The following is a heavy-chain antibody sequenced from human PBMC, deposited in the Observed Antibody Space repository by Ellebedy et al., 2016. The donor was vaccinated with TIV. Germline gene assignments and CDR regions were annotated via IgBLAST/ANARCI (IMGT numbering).Heavy chain of an antibody. CDR3: AKQLEYYYYGMDV. CDR2: ISYDGSNK. V-gene: IGHV3-30*18. D-gene: IGHD6-6*01. CDR1: GFTFSSYG. J-gene: IGHJ6*02. Sequence: GESLKISXAASGFTFSSYGMHWVRQAPGKGLEWVAVISYDGSNKYYADSVKGRFTISRDNSKNTLYLQMNSLRAEDTAVYYCAKQLEYYYYGMDVWGQGTTVTVSS.